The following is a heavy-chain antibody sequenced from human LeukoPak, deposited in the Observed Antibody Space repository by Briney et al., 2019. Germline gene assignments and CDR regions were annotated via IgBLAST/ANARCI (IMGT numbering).Heavy chain of an antibody. D-gene: IGHD2-15*01. V-gene: IGHV4-59*08. CDR1: GGSISSYY. J-gene: IGHJ5*02. CDR2: IYYSGST. CDR3: ARISHDGWWENWFDP. Sequence: SETLSLTCTVSGGSISSYYWSWIRQPPGKGLEWIGYIYYSGSTNYNPSLKSRATISVDTSKNQFSLKLSSVTAADTAVYYCARISHDGWWENWFDPWGQGTLVTVSS.